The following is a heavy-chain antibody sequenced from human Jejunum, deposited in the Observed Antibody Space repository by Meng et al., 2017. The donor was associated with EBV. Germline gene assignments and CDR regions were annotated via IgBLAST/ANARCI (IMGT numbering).Heavy chain of an antibody. D-gene: IGHD2-8*02. CDR1: GGSFSDYY. J-gene: IGHJ4*02. CDR2: IDHSGRT. Sequence: QAQVQEWGAGPLRPSEALSLTCAVYGGSFSDYYWSWIRQHPGKGLEWIGEIDHSGRTNYNPSLKSRVTLSLLTSKDHFSLRLSSVTAADTAVYYCATFNCTVGTCSFNSWGQGTLVTVSS. V-gene: IGHV4-34*01. CDR3: ATFNCTVGTCSFNS.